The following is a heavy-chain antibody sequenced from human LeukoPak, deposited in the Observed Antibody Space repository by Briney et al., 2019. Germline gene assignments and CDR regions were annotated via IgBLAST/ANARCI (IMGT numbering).Heavy chain of an antibody. D-gene: IGHD4-23*01. CDR3: LTTVGTHFFDY. V-gene: IGHV3-21*01. J-gene: IGHJ4*02. CDR1: GFTFSSYS. Sequence: GGSLRLSCAASGFTFSSYSMNWVRQAPGKGLEWVSFISSSRSYIYYADSVKGRFTISRDNAKNSLYLQMNSLRAEDTAVYYCLTTVGTHFFDYWGQGTLVTVSS. CDR2: ISSSRSYI.